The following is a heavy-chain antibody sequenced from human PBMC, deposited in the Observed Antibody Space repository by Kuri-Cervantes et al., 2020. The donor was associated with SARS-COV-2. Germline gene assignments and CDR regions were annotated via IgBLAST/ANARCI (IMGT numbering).Heavy chain of an antibody. Sequence: ASVKVSCKASGYTFTSYAMNWVRQAPGQGLEWMGWISAYNGNTNYAQKLQGRVTMTTDTSTSTAYMELRSLRSDDTAVYYCARDFGVVITHNWFDPWGQGTLVTVSS. J-gene: IGHJ5*02. CDR3: ARDFGVVITHNWFDP. V-gene: IGHV1-18*01. D-gene: IGHD3-3*01. CDR1: GYTFTSYA. CDR2: ISAYNGNT.